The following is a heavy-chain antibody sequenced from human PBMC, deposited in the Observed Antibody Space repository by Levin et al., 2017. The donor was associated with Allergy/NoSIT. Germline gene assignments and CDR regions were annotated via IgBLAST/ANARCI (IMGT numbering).Heavy chain of an antibody. CDR3: AKVVVAAVNGYFDY. Sequence: AGGSLRLSCAASGFTFSGYAMSWVRQAPGKGLEWVSGISGSGGSTYYADSVKGRFTISRDNSKNTLYLQMNSLRAEDTAIYYCAKVVVAAVNGYFDYWGQGTLVTVSS. J-gene: IGHJ4*02. V-gene: IGHV3-23*01. CDR1: GFTFSGYA. D-gene: IGHD2-2*01. CDR2: ISGSGGST.